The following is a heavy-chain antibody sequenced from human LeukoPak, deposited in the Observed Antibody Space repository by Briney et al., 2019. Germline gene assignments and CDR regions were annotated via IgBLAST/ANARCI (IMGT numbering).Heavy chain of an antibody. CDR2: IIPAFGTA. Sequence: GASVKVSCKSSGDTPHSHAISWVRQAPGQGLEWMGRIIPAFGTANYAQKFQGRVAITADKSTRTAYMEMSSLRSEDTAVYYCARDYNWNFDNSSPFDYWGQGTLVTVSS. V-gene: IGHV1-69*06. D-gene: IGHD1-7*01. CDR1: GDTPHSHA. CDR3: ARDYNWNFDNSSPFDY. J-gene: IGHJ4*02.